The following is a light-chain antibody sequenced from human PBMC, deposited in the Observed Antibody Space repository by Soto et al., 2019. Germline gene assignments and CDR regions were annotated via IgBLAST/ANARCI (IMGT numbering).Light chain of an antibody. CDR3: CSLTTSHTYV. J-gene: IGLJ1*01. V-gene: IGLV2-8*01. Sequence: QSALTQPPSASGSPGQSVTISCTGTSSDIGGYNSVSWYQQHPGKAPRLMIYEVNKRPSGVPDRFSGSKSGYTASLTISGLQADDEADYYCCSLTTSHTYVFGSGTKLTVL. CDR1: SSDIGGYNS. CDR2: EVN.